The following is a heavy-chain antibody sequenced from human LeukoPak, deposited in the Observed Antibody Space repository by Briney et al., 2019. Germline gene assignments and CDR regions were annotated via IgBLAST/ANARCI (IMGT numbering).Heavy chain of an antibody. CDR3: ARSGGHDAFDI. CDR2: TYYRSKWYN. D-gene: IGHD4-23*01. Sequence: SQTLSLTCAISGDSVSSYSAAWSWIRQSPSRGLEWLGRTYYRSKWYNDYAVSVKSRITINPDTSKNQFSLQLTSVTPGDTAVYYCARSGGHDAFDIWGQGTMVTVSS. V-gene: IGHV6-1*01. J-gene: IGHJ3*02. CDR1: GDSVSSYSAA.